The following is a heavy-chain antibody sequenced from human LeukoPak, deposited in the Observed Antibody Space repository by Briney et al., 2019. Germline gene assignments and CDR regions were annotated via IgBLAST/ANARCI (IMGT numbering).Heavy chain of an antibody. V-gene: IGHV4-34*01. Sequence: SETLSLTCAVYGGSFSGYYWSWIRQPPGKGLEWIGEINHSGSTNYNPSLKSRVTISVDTSKNQFSLKLSSVTAADTAVYYCARGRGELSNRNWFDLWGQGTLVTVSS. CDR3: ARGRGELSNRNWFDL. J-gene: IGHJ5*02. D-gene: IGHD3-16*02. CDR2: INHSGST. CDR1: GGSFSGYY.